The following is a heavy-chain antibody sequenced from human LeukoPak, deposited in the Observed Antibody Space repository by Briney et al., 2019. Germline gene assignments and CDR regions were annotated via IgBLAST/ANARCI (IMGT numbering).Heavy chain of an antibody. J-gene: IGHJ4*02. V-gene: IGHV4-39*07. CDR2: IYYSGST. D-gene: IGHD1-26*01. CDR1: GGSISSSSYF. CDR3: ARDSHIVGATQFDY. Sequence: SETLSHTCTVSGGSISSSSYFWGWIRQPPGKGLEWIGSIYYSGSTSYNPSLKSRVTISVDTSKNQFSLKLSSVTAADTAVYYCARDSHIVGATQFDYWGQGTLVTVSS.